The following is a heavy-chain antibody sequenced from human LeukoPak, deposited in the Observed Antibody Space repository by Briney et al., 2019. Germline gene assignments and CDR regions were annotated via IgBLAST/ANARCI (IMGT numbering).Heavy chain of an antibody. V-gene: IGHV3-48*04. CDR3: AELGITMIGGV. CDR2: ISASGGTI. J-gene: IGHJ6*04. CDR1: GFSFSSYG. Sequence: GGTLRLSCAASGFSFSSYGISWVRQAPGKGLEWVSAISASGGTIYYADSVKGRFTISRDNAKNSLYLQMNSLRAEDTAVYYCAELGITMIGGVWGKGTTVTISS. D-gene: IGHD3-10*02.